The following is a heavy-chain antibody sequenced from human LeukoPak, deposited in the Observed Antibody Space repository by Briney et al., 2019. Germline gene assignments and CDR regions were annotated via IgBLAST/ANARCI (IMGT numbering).Heavy chain of an antibody. CDR1: GFTFSSYA. CDR2: IPYDGSNK. J-gene: IGHJ4*02. V-gene: IGHV3-30-3*01. D-gene: IGHD3-22*01. Sequence: PGGSLRLSCAASGFTFSSYAMDWVRQAPGKGLEWVAVIPYDGSNKYYADSVKGRFTISRDNSKNTLYLQMNSLRAEDTAVYYCARDWYYYDSSRYYFHFDYWGQGTLVTVSS. CDR3: ARDWYYYDSSRYYFHFDY.